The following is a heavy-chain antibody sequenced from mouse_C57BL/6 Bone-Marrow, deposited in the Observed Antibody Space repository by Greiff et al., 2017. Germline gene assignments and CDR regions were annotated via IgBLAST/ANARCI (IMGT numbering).Heavy chain of an antibody. J-gene: IGHJ4*01. CDR1: GFTFSSYA. Sequence: EVKVEESGGGLVKPGGSLKLSCAASGFTFSSYAMSWVRQTPEKRLEWVATISDGGSYTYYPDNVKGRFTISRDNAKNNLYLQMSHLKSEDTAMYYCARDEIFYAMEYWGQGTSVTVSS. CDR2: ISDGGSYT. CDR3: ARDEIFYAMEY. V-gene: IGHV5-4*01.